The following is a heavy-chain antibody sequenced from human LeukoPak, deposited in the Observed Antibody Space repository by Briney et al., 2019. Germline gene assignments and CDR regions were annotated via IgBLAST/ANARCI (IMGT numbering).Heavy chain of an antibody. J-gene: IGHJ3*02. Sequence: GGSLRLSSAASGLTFSSYSMKWVRQPAGKGLDWVSSISSSSSYIYYADTVKGRITISRDNAKNSLYLQMNSLRAEDTAVYYCAREGLETDWLLATAYAFDIWGQGTMVTVSS. D-gene: IGHD3-9*01. V-gene: IGHV3-21*01. CDR1: GLTFSSYS. CDR2: ISSSSSYI. CDR3: AREGLETDWLLATAYAFDI.